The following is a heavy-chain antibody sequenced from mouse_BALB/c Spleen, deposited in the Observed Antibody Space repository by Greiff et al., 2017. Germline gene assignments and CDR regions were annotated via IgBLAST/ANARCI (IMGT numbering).Heavy chain of an antibody. CDR1: GFTFSSYA. CDR3: ARWLLRFYYFDY. CDR2: ISSGGST. D-gene: IGHD2-3*01. Sequence: EVKLMESGGGLVKPGGSLKLSCAASGFTFSSYAMSWVRQTPEKRLEWVASISSGGSTYYPDSVKGRFTISRDNARNILYLQMSSLRSEDTAMYYCARWLLRFYYFDYWGQGTTLTVSS. V-gene: IGHV5-6-5*01. J-gene: IGHJ2*01.